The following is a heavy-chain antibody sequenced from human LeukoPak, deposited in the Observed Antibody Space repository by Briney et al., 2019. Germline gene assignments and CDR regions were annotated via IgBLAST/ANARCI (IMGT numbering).Heavy chain of an antibody. CDR1: GFTFSSYS. Sequence: GGSLRLSCAASGFTFSSYSMNWVRQAPGKGLVWVSRIASDGSSTTYAVSVKGRFSISRDNAKNTLYLQMNSLRVEDTAVYYCARGRPHGNDYWGQGTLVTVSS. J-gene: IGHJ4*02. V-gene: IGHV3-74*01. CDR2: IASDGSST. CDR3: ARGRPHGNDY. D-gene: IGHD4-23*01.